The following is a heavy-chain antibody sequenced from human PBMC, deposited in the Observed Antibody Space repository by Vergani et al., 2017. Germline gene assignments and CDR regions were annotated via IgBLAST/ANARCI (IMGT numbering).Heavy chain of an antibody. J-gene: IGHJ4*02. CDR3: AKDMVTYYDFWSGYSPGFDY. D-gene: IGHD3-3*01. V-gene: IGHV3-9*01. Sequence: EVQLVESGGGLVQPGRSLRLSCAASGFIFDDYAMHWVRQAPGKGLEWVSGISWNSGSIGYADSVKGRFTISRDNAKNSLYLQMNSLRAEDTALYYCAKDMVTYYDFWSGYSPGFDYWGQGTLVTVSS. CDR1: GFIFDDYA. CDR2: ISWNSGSI.